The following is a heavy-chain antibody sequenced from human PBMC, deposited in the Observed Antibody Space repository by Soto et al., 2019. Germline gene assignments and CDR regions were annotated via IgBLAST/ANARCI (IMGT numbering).Heavy chain of an antibody. CDR2: IGSAGDT. V-gene: IGHV3-13*01. CDR3: AREGRNFAGGLDV. D-gene: IGHD3-10*01. Sequence: EVQLVDSVGGLVQPGGSLRLSCAASGFTFGTYGMHCVRQTTGKGLEWVSLIGSAGDTYYRDSVKGRFTISRDNAKNSLYLQMKSLRDGDTAVYYCAREGRNFAGGLDVWGQGATVTVSS. CDR1: GFTFGTYG. J-gene: IGHJ6*02.